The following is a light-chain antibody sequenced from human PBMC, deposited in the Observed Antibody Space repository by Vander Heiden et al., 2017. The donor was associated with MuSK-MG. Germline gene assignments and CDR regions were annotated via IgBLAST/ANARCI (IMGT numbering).Light chain of an antibody. CDR1: QDISNY. CDR2: DAS. Sequence: DIQMTQSPSSLSASVGDRVTITCQASQDISNYLNWYQQKPGKAPKLLIYDASNLETGVPSRFSGSGSGTDFTFTISSLQPEDIATYYCQQYDILLPLTFGGGTKVEIK. CDR3: QQYDILLPLT. J-gene: IGKJ4*01. V-gene: IGKV1-33*01.